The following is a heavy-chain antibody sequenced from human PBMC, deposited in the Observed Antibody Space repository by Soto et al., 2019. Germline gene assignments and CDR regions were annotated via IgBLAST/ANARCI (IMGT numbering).Heavy chain of an antibody. J-gene: IGHJ6*02. Sequence: QAQLVESGGGVVQPGRSLRLSCEASGYSFSNYSMHWVRQAPGKGLEWVAAISYDGITKYYSDSLKGRFTISKDNSKNTLYLEMNSLRPEDTAVYYCAKDMTRFLAWPHYFRGLDVWGQGTTVTVSS. CDR2: ISYDGITK. CDR3: AKDMTRFLAWPHYFRGLDV. CDR1: GYSFSNYS. D-gene: IGHD3-3*01. V-gene: IGHV3-30*18.